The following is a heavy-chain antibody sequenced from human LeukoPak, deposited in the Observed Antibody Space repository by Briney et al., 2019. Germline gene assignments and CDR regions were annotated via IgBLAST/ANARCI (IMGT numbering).Heavy chain of an antibody. V-gene: IGHV1-69*05. CDR2: IIPIFGTA. CDR1: GGTFSSYA. J-gene: IGHJ3*02. Sequence: ASVKVSCKASGGTFSSYAISWVRQTPGQGLEWMGGIIPIFGTANYAQKFQGRVTITTDESTSTAYMELSSLRSEDTAVYYCARGGDYDFWSGYYSDAFDIWGQGTMVTVSS. CDR3: ARGGDYDFWSGYYSDAFDI. D-gene: IGHD3-3*01.